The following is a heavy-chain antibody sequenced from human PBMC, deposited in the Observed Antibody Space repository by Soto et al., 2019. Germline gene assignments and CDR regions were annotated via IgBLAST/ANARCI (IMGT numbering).Heavy chain of an antibody. Sequence: EVPLVESGGGLVQPGGSLRLSCAASGFTVSSNYMSWVRQAPGKGLEWVSVIYSGGSTYYADSVKGRFTISRHNSKNRLSLQMNSLSAGATAVYYCARASGVLGSNPTYYYYGMDVWGQGTTVTVSS. V-gene: IGHV3-53*04. CDR1: GFTVSSNY. J-gene: IGHJ6*02. CDR2: IYSGGST. CDR3: ARASGVLGSNPTYYYYGMDV. D-gene: IGHD3-10*01.